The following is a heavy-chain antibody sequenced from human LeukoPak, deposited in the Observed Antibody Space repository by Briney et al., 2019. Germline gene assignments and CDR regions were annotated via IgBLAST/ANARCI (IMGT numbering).Heavy chain of an antibody. V-gene: IGHV4-30-2*01. Sequence: SQTLSLTRTVSGGSISSGGYYWSWIRQPPGKGLEWIGEINHSGSTNYNPSLKSRVTISVDTSKNQFSLKLSSVTAADTAVYYCARLSRSQSPDPWGQGTLVTVSS. D-gene: IGHD1-26*01. J-gene: IGHJ5*02. CDR1: GGSISSGGYY. CDR3: ARLSRSQSPDP. CDR2: INHSGST.